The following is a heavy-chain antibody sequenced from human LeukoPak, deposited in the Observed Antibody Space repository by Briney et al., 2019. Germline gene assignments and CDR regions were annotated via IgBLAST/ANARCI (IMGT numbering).Heavy chain of an antibody. CDR2: INSDGSST. CDR1: GITFSSYW. Sequence: GGSLRLSCAASGITFSSYWMHWVRQAPGQGLVWVSRINSDGSSTSYADSVKGRFTISRDNAKNTLYLQMNSLRAQDTALYYCARARAYDSSGYYLWGQGTLVTVSS. D-gene: IGHD3-22*01. V-gene: IGHV3-74*01. J-gene: IGHJ4*02. CDR3: ARARAYDSSGYYL.